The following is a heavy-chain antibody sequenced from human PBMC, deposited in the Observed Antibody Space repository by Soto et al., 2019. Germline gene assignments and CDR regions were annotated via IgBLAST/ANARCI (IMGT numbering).Heavy chain of an antibody. J-gene: IGHJ6*02. Sequence: ASVKVSCKASGYTFTSYGINWVRQATGQGLEWMGWMNPNSGNTGYAQKFQGRVTMTRNTSISTAYMELSSLRSEDTAVYYCAREVSHRYCSGGSCHPQNYYYYGMDVWGQGTTVTVSS. CDR3: AREVSHRYCSGGSCHPQNYYYYGMDV. D-gene: IGHD2-15*01. CDR2: MNPNSGNT. CDR1: GYTFTSYG. V-gene: IGHV1-8*01.